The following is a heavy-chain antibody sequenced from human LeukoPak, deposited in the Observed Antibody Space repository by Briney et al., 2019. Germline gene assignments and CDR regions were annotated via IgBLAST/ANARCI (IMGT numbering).Heavy chain of an antibody. V-gene: IGHV4-39*07. CDR3: AKSSGWILDY. Sequence: PSETLSLTCTVSGGSISSSSYYWGWIRQPPGKGLEWIGSIYYSGSTYYNPSLKSRVTISVDTSKNQFSLKLSSVTAADTAVYYCAKSSGWILDYWGQGTLVTVSS. J-gene: IGHJ4*02. D-gene: IGHD6-19*01. CDR1: GGSISSSSYY. CDR2: IYYSGST.